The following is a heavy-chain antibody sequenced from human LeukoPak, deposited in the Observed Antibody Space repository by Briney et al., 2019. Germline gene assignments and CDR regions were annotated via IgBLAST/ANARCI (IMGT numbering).Heavy chain of an antibody. D-gene: IGHD5-24*01. CDR1: RYTFTSYY. CDR2: INPSGGST. CDR3: ARYQSLEMATGWRYFDY. Sequence: ASVKVSCKASRYTFTSYYMHWVRQAPGQGLEWMGIINPSGGSTTYAQKFQGRVTMTRDTSTTTVYMELSSLRSEDTAIYYCARYQSLEMATGWRYFDYWGQGTLVTVSS. V-gene: IGHV1-46*01. J-gene: IGHJ4*02.